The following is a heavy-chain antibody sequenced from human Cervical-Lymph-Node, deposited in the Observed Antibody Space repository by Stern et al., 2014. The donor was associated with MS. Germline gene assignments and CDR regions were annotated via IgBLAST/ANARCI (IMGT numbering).Heavy chain of an antibody. CDR3: ARETPNCSGGTCYPRIDY. Sequence: VHLVESGAEVKKPGASVKVSCKASGYTFSSYGFSWVRQAPGQGLEWMGWISVYNGDTSYAEKIQGRVIMTTDTSTSTAYMELRSLRSDDTAVYFCARETPNCSGGTCYPRIDYWGQGTLVTVSS. CDR2: ISVYNGDT. D-gene: IGHD2-15*01. J-gene: IGHJ4*02. V-gene: IGHV1-18*01. CDR1: GYTFSSYG.